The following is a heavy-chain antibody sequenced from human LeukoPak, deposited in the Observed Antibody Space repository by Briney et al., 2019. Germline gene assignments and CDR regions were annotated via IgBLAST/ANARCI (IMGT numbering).Heavy chain of an antibody. J-gene: IGHJ4*02. V-gene: IGHV4-59*01. D-gene: IGHD3-9*01. CDR1: GGSMSSYY. CDR2: IYYSGST. CDR3: ARGLTIYDILTAYYTFPYFDY. Sequence: PSETLSLTCSVSGGSMSSYYWSWIRQPPGKGLEWNGYIYYSGSTNYNPSLKSRVTISVDTSKNQFTLNLSSVTAADTAVYYCARGLTIYDILTAYYTFPYFDYWGQGTLVTVSS.